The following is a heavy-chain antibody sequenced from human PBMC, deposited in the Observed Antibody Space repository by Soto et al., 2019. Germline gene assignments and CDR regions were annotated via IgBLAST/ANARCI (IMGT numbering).Heavy chain of an antibody. Sequence: PGGSLRLSCAASGFTFSSYGMHWVRQAPGKGLEWVAVISYDGSNKYYADSVKGRFTISRDNSKNTLYLQMNSLRAEDTAVYYCAKGPYDKRELLSEYFDYWGQGTLVTVSS. V-gene: IGHV3-30*18. CDR3: AKGPYDKRELLSEYFDY. D-gene: IGHD1-26*01. J-gene: IGHJ4*02. CDR2: ISYDGSNK. CDR1: GFTFSSYG.